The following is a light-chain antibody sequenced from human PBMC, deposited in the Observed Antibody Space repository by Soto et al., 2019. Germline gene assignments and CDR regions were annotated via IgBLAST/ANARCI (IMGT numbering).Light chain of an antibody. CDR1: SSDVFGYNY. Sequence: QSVVTPPAPLSGAPWQSITISCTGNSSDVFGYNYVSWYQQHPGKAPKFMIYDVSNRPSGVSNRFSGSKSGNTASLTISGLQAEDEADYYCSSYTTSNTRQIVFGTGTKVTVL. CDR3: SSYTTSNTRQIV. J-gene: IGLJ1*01. V-gene: IGLV2-14*01. CDR2: DVS.